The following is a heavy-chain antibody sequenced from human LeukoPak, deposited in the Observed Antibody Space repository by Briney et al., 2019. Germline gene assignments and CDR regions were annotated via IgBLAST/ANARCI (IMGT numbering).Heavy chain of an antibody. J-gene: IGHJ4*02. Sequence: SVKVSCKASGGTFSSYAISWVRQAPGQGLEWMGGIIPIFGTANYAQKFQGRVTITVDESTSTAYMELSSLRSEDTAVYYCARSRYCSGGSCYPTMGYWGQGTLVTVSS. CDR1: GGTFSSYA. CDR2: IIPIFGTA. CDR3: ARSRYCSGGSCYPTMGY. V-gene: IGHV1-69*13. D-gene: IGHD2-15*01.